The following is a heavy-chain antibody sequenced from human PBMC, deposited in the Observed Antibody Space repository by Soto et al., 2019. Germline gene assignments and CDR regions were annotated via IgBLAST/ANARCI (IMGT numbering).Heavy chain of an antibody. Sequence: EVQLLESGGGLVQPGGSLRLSCAASGFTFSNYGMSWVRQAPGKGLEWVSAISGSGGSTFYADSVKGRFTTSRDNFKNTVFLQMNSLRAEDTAVYYCANGNMGHYYGMVLWGQGTTVTVSS. CDR2: ISGSGGST. V-gene: IGHV3-23*01. CDR3: ANGNMGHYYGMVL. CDR1: GFTFSNYG. J-gene: IGHJ6*02.